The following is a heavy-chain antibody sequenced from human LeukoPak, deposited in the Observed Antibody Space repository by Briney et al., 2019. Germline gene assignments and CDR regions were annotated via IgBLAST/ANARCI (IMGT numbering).Heavy chain of an antibody. J-gene: IGHJ4*02. CDR3: ARSGLNRFDY. CDR2: IRYDGSNK. CDR1: GFTFSSYG. D-gene: IGHD2-15*01. Sequence: PGGSLRLSCAASGFTFSSYGMHWVRQAPGKGLEWVAFIRYDGSNKYYADSVKGRFTISRDNAKNTLYLQMNSLRAEDTAAYYCARSGLNRFDYWGQGTLVTVSS. V-gene: IGHV3-30*02.